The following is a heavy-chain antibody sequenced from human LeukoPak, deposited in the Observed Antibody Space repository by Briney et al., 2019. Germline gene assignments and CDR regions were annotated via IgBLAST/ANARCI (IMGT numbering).Heavy chain of an antibody. D-gene: IGHD3-22*01. Sequence: SETLSLTYTVSGGSIRSRTYYWGWIRQPPGKGLEWVGSIYYSGTTYYNPSLKSRVSISVDTSKNQLSLKLSSVTAADTAVYYCARLNYYTLSGYYFDYWGQGTLVTVSS. CDR1: GGSIRSRTYY. CDR3: ARLNYYTLSGYYFDY. J-gene: IGHJ4*02. V-gene: IGHV4-39*01. CDR2: IYYSGTT.